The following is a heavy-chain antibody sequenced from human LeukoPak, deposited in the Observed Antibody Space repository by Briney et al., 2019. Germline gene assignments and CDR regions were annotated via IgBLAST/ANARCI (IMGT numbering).Heavy chain of an antibody. CDR3: ASHYSAEDWFDP. D-gene: IGHD2-21*01. CDR1: GFTFSSYS. Sequence: GGSLRLSCAASGFTFSSYSMNWVRQAPGKGLEWVSSISSSSSYIYYADSVKGRFTISRDNAKNSLYLQMNSLRAEDTAVYYCASHYSAEDWFDPWGQGTLVTVSS. CDR2: ISSSSSYI. J-gene: IGHJ5*02. V-gene: IGHV3-21*01.